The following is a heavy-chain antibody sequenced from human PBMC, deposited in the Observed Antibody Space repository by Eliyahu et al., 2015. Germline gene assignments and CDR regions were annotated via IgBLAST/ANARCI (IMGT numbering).Heavy chain of an antibody. CDR1: GFXXNNHG. J-gene: IGHJ4*02. Sequence: QLVESGGGVVQPGRSLRLSCAAXGFXXNNHGMHWVRQAPGKGLQWVGIMWSDGSNEYYADSVKGRFTISRDNSRNTLYLQMNSLRADDTAVYFCGRGGFGNLLWYVDHWGQGIRVTVSS. V-gene: IGHV3-33*01. CDR2: MWSDGSNE. CDR3: GRGGFGNLLWYVDH. D-gene: IGHD3-9*01.